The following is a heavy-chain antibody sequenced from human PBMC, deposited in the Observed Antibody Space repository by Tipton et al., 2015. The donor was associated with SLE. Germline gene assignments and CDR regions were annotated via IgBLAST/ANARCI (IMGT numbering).Heavy chain of an antibody. Sequence: LRLSCAVSGYSISSGYYWGWIRQPPGKGLEWIGSIYHSGSTYYNPSLKSRVTISVDTPKNQFSLKLSSVTAAGTAVYYCARHQGGFDYWGQGTLVTVSS. J-gene: IGHJ4*02. CDR3: ARHQGGFDY. CDR2: IYHSGST. V-gene: IGHV4-38-2*01. CDR1: GYSISSGYY.